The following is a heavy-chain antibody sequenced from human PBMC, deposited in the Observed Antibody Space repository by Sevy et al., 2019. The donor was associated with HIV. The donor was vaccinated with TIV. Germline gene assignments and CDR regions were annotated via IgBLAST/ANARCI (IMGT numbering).Heavy chain of an antibody. CDR3: ATVGLTYYSGSSSYQGDWFDP. Sequence: ASVKVSCKVSGYTLTKLAIHWVRQAPGKGLEWMGDFDPQDDEILYAQRFQGRLTMTEDTSTETAYMELSSLTSGDTAVYYCATVGLTYYSGSSSYQGDWFDPWGQGTLVTVSS. V-gene: IGHV1-24*01. CDR2: FDPQDDEI. D-gene: IGHD2-15*01. CDR1: GYTLTKLA. J-gene: IGHJ5*02.